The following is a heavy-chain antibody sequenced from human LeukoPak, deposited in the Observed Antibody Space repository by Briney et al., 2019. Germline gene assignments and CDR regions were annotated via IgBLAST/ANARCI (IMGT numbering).Heavy chain of an antibody. J-gene: IGHJ5*02. V-gene: IGHV3-21*01. CDR2: IGSTLGHI. CDR1: GFTFSHYS. Sequence: PGGSLRLSCAGSGFTFSHYSMNWVRQAPGKGPEWVSSIGSTLGHIYYADSVKGRFTISRDNAKNSLYLQMNSLRAEDTAVYYCARSPSRLWFGEFWFDPWGQGTLVTVSS. CDR3: ARSPSRLWFGEFWFDP. D-gene: IGHD3-10*01.